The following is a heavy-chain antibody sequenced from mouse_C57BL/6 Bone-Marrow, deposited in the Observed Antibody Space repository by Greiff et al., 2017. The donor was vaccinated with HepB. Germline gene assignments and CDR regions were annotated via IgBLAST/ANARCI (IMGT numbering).Heavy chain of an antibody. CDR1: GYTFTSYW. CDR3: ACGIYYDYDCYYAMDY. CDR2: IDPSDSYT. J-gene: IGHJ4*01. D-gene: IGHD2-4*01. V-gene: IGHV1-69*01. Sequence: QVQLQQPGAELVMPGASVKLSCKASGYTFTSYWMHWVKQRPGQGLEWIGEIDPSDSYTNYNQKFKGKSTLTVDKSSSTAYMQLSSLTSEDSAVYYCACGIYYDYDCYYAMDYWGQGTSVTVSS.